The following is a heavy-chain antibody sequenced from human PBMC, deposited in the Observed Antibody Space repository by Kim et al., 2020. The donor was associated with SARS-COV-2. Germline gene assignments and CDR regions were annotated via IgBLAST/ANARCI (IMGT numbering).Heavy chain of an antibody. V-gene: IGHV1-3*01. Sequence: ASVKVSCKASGYTFTSYAMHWVRQAPGQRLEWMGWINAGNGNTKYSQKFQGRVTITRDTSASTAYMELSSLGSEDTAVYYCARESWGAVAVRDWFDPWGQGTLVTVSS. CDR2: INAGNGNT. J-gene: IGHJ5*02. D-gene: IGHD6-19*01. CDR3: ARESWGAVAVRDWFDP. CDR1: GYTFTSYA.